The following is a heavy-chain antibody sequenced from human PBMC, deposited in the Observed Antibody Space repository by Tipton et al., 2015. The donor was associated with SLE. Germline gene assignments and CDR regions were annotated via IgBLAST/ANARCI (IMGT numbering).Heavy chain of an antibody. CDR1: GIIFENYG. CDR2: IDWNTDTI. Sequence: LSLTCTASGIIFENYGMHWVRQAPGKGLEWVSGIDWNTDTIAYADSVKGRFIISRDNAKNSLYLQMNSLRTEDTAVYYCTKEMTRLIMVSGMDVWGQGTTVTVS. V-gene: IGHV3-9*01. J-gene: IGHJ6*02. CDR3: TKEMTRLIMVSGMDV. D-gene: IGHD2-8*01.